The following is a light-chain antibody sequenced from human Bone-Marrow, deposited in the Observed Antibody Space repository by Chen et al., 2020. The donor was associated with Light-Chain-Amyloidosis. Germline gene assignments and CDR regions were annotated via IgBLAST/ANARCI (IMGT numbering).Light chain of an antibody. V-gene: IGLV6-57*01. CDR1: SGSIATNY. CDR2: EDD. J-gene: IGLJ3*02. Sequence: NFMLNQPHSVAESPGKTVIISCTRSSGSIATNYVQWYQQCPGRSPTTVIYEDDQRPSGVPARFSGSIDRSSNSAFLTISGLKTEDEADYYCQSYQGSSQGVFGGGTKLTVL. CDR3: QSYQGSSQGV.